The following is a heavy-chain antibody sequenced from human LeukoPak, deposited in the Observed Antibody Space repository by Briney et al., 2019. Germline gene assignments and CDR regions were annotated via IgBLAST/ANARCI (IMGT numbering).Heavy chain of an antibody. V-gene: IGHV3-33*01. CDR1: GFTFSSYG. CDR3: TAGSGSYRIDY. CDR2: IWYDGGNK. Sequence: GGSLRLSCAASGFTFSSYGMHWVRQAPGKGLEWLAVIWYDGGNKYYADSVEGRFTISRDNSENTLYLQMNSLRAEDTAVYYCTAGSGSYRIDYWGQGTLVIVSS. D-gene: IGHD3-10*01. J-gene: IGHJ4*02.